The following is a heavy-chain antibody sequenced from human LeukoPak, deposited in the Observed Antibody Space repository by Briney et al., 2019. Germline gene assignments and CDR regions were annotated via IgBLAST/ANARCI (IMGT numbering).Heavy chain of an antibody. D-gene: IGHD6-13*01. CDR2: ISRSSSYI. J-gene: IGHJ4*02. CDR1: GFTFSSYS. V-gene: IGHV3-21*01. CDR3: ARGAYSSSWLNFDY. Sequence: GGSLRLSCVASGFTFSSYSMNWVRQAPGKGLEWVSSISRSSSYINYADSLKGRFTISRDNSKNTLYLQMNSLRVEDTAVYYCARGAYSSSWLNFDYWGQGTLVTVSS.